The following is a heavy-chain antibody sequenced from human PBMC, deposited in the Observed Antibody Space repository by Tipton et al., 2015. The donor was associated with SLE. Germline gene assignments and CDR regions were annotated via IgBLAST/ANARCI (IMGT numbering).Heavy chain of an antibody. D-gene: IGHD1-26*01. Sequence: TLSLTCTVSGGSISSYYWSWIRQPPGKGLEWIGYIHYGGRTYYSPSLKSRVTISVDTSKNQFSLKLSSVTAADTAVYYCARDQARRWEPYYYYYGMDVWGQGTTVTVSS. CDR2: IHYGGRT. CDR3: ARDQARRWEPYYYYYGMDV. V-gene: IGHV4-59*01. CDR1: GGSISSYY. J-gene: IGHJ6*02.